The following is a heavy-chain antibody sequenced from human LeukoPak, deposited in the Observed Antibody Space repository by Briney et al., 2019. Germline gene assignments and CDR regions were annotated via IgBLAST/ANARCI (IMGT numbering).Heavy chain of an antibody. J-gene: IGHJ4*02. CDR1: GFTFSSYA. CDR2: ITGSGGGT. V-gene: IGHV3-23*01. CDR3: AKDLYYDSSGYTFDY. Sequence: GRSLRLSCAASGFTFSSYAMSWVRQAPGKGLEWVSAITGSGGGTYYADSVKGRFTISRENSKDTLYLQMNSLRAEDTAVYYCAKDLYYDSSGYTFDYWGQGTLVTVSS. D-gene: IGHD3-22*01.